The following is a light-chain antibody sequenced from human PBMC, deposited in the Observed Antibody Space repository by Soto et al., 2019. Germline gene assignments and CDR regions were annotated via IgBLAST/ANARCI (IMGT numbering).Light chain of an antibody. CDR1: QNISSN. CDR2: GAS. CDR3: QQYNNWLWT. Sequence: EIVMTQSPATLSVSPGERATLSCRASQNISSNLAWYQQKPGQAPRVLIDGASTRATGIPARFSGSGSGTMFTLTISSLQSEEFAVYYCQQYNNWLWTFGQGTKVEIK. V-gene: IGKV3-15*01. J-gene: IGKJ1*01.